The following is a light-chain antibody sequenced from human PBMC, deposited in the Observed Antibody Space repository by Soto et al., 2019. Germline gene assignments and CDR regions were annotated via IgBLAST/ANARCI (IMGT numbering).Light chain of an antibody. J-gene: IGKJ1*01. Sequence: DIVLTQSPGTLSLSPGDRATLSCRSSQSVSSYFLAWYQQKPGQAPRLLVYGASSRATVIPDRFSGSGSGTDFTLTISRLEPEDFAVYYCQQYGNSPPWTFGQGTKVDIK. CDR1: QSVSSYF. CDR2: GAS. V-gene: IGKV3-20*01. CDR3: QQYGNSPPWT.